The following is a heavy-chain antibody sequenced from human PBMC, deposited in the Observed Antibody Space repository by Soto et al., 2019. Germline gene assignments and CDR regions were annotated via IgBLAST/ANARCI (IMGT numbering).Heavy chain of an antibody. CDR2: IIPILGIA. D-gene: IGHD5-12*01. J-gene: IGHJ6*02. Sequence: QVQLVQSGAEVKKPGSSVKVSCKASGGTFSSYSISWVRQAPGQGLEWMGRIIPILGIANYAQKFQGRVTITADXXTXTXXMELSSLRSEDTAVYYCARDWGDGYNLNYYYGMDVWGQGTTVTVSS. CDR3: ARDWGDGYNLNYYYGMDV. V-gene: IGHV1-69*08. CDR1: GGTFSSYS.